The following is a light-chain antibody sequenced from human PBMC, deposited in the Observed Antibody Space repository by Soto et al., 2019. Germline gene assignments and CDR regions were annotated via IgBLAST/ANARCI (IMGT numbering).Light chain of an antibody. Sequence: DIQMTQSPSSLSGSVGDTVTITFRASQSISSYLTWYQQKPVKAPKLLIYAESTLQTGVPYRFSGSGSGTDFNLTISSLQPEDFATYYCQQSYSTRWTCGQGTKVDI. CDR1: QSISSY. CDR3: QQSYSTRWT. CDR2: AES. J-gene: IGKJ1*01. V-gene: IGKV1-39*01.